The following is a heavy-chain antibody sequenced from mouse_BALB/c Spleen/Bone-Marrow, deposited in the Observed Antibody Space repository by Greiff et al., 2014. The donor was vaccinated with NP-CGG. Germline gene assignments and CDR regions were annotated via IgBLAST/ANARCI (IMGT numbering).Heavy chain of an antibody. CDR2: ISNLAYSI. CDR1: GFTFSDYG. V-gene: IGHV5-15*02. CDR3: TRNYGNQGAMDY. Sequence: EVMLVESGGGLVQPGGSRKLSCAASGFTFSDYGMSWVRQAPGKGPEWVAFISNLAYSIYYADTVTGRLTISRENAKSTLYLEMSSLRSEDTAIYYCTRNYGNQGAMDYWGQGTSVTVSS. D-gene: IGHD2-1*01. J-gene: IGHJ4*01.